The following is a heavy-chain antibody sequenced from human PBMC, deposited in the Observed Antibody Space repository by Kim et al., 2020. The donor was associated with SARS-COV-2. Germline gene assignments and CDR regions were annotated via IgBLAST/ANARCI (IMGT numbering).Heavy chain of an antibody. CDR2: TYYRSKWYN. V-gene: IGHV6-1*01. D-gene: IGHD3-10*01. Sequence: SQTLSLTCAISGDSVSSNSAAWNWIRQSPSRGLEWLGRTYYRSKWYNDYAVSVKSRITINPDTSKNQFTLQLNSVTPEDTAVYYCAREDPYYYGSGSRYFDYWGQGTLVTVSS. CDR1: GDSVSSNSAA. J-gene: IGHJ4*02. CDR3: AREDPYYYGSGSRYFDY.